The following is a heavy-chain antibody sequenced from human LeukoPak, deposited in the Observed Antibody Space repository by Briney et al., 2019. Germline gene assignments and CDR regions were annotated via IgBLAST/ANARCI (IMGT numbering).Heavy chain of an antibody. CDR3: ARGKIAAPGTLDY. CDR1: GYRFTSYW. J-gene: IGHJ4*02. Sequence: GESLKISFKGSGYRFTSYWIGWVRPMPGKGLEWVGIIFPGDSDARYSPSFQGQVTISADKSISTAYLQWSSLKASDTAMYYCARGKIAAPGTLDYWGQGTLVTVSS. V-gene: IGHV5-51*01. CDR2: IFPGDSDA. D-gene: IGHD6-13*01.